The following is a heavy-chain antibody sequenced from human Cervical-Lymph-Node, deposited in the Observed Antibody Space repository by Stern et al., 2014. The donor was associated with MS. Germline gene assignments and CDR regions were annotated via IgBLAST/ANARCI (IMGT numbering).Heavy chain of an antibody. J-gene: IGHJ4*02. CDR3: ARGTSSGWYAPIDY. CDR2: IYYSESP. D-gene: IGHD6-19*01. Sequence: VQLVESGPGLVKPSETLSLTCTVSGGSVSSGSYYWSWIRQPPGKGLEWIGYIYYSESPNYTPSLKSRVTIPVDTSKTQFSLKLPSVPAAATAVYYCARGTSSGWYAPIDYWGQGTLVTVPS. CDR1: GGSVSSGSYY. V-gene: IGHV4-61*01.